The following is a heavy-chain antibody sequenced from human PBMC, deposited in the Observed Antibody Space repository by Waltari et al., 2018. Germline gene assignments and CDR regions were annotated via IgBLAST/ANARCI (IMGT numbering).Heavy chain of an antibody. CDR1: GGSISSTSYY. V-gene: IGHV4-39*01. CDR2: FSYEANT. J-gene: IGHJ4*02. Sequence: QLQLQESGPGLVKPSETLSLTCSVSGGSISSTSYYWGWIRQPPGKGLEWIGSFSYEANTCYNPSLKRRITISVDTAKNQFSLQLRSVTAADTAIYYCARPGRVGGGSLMGLDYWGQGTLVTVSS. CDR3: ARPGRVGGGSLMGLDY. D-gene: IGHD2-15*01.